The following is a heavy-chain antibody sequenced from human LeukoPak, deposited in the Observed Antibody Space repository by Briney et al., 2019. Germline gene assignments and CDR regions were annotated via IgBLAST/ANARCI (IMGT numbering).Heavy chain of an antibody. CDR3: AREAPMVREFPHYHYYYYMDV. CDR1: GYTFTGYY. Sequence: GASVKVSCKASGYTFTGYYMHWVRQAPGQGLEWMGWINPNSGGTNYAQKFQGRVTMTRDTSISTAYMELSRLRSDDTAVYYCAREAPMVREFPHYHYYYYMDVWGKGTTVTISS. J-gene: IGHJ6*03. D-gene: IGHD3-10*01. V-gene: IGHV1-2*02. CDR2: INPNSGGT.